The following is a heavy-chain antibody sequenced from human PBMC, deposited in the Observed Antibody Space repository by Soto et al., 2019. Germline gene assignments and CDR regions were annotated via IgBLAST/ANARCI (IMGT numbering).Heavy chain of an antibody. Sequence: EVQLVESGGGLVQPGGSLKLSCAASGFTFSGSAMHWVRQASGKGLEWVGRIRSKANSYATAYAASVKGRFTISRDDSKNTAYLQMNSLKTEDTAVYYCTTLPYGDYESTIDYWGQGTLVTVSS. CDR2: IRSKANSYAT. J-gene: IGHJ4*02. CDR1: GFTFSGSA. V-gene: IGHV3-73*01. CDR3: TTLPYGDYESTIDY. D-gene: IGHD4-17*01.